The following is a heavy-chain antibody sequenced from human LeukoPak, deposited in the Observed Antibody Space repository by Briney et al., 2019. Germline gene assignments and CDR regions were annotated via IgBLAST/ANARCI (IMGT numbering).Heavy chain of an antibody. Sequence: ASVKVSCKASGYTFTGYYMHWVRQAPGQGLEWMGWINPNSGGTNYAQKFQGRVTMARDTSISTAYMELSRLRCDDTAVYYCARDFGRGYSGYDSNWGQGTLVTVSS. CDR3: ARDFGRGYSGYDSN. J-gene: IGHJ4*02. CDR1: GYTFTGYY. CDR2: INPNSGGT. D-gene: IGHD5-12*01. V-gene: IGHV1-2*02.